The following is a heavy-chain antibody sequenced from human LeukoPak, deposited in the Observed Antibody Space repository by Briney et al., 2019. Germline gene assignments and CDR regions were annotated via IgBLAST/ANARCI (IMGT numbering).Heavy chain of an antibody. CDR2: ISSSSSYI. Sequence: GGSLRLSCAASGFTFSSYSMNWVRQAPGKGLEWVSSISSSSSYIYYADSVKGRFTISRDNAKNSLYLQMNSLRAEDTAVYYCARASLDIVVVVAVTYGMDVWGKGTTVTVSS. CDR1: GFTFSSYS. J-gene: IGHJ6*04. V-gene: IGHV3-21*01. CDR3: ARASLDIVVVVAVTYGMDV. D-gene: IGHD2-15*01.